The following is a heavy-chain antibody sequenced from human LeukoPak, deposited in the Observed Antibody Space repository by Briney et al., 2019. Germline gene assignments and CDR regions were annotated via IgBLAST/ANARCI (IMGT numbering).Heavy chain of an antibody. V-gene: IGHV3-74*01. Sequence: GGSLRLSCVASEFTFSDYWMHWVRQVPGKGPVWVARINSDSINTGYADSVKGRFTISRDNALNTLYLQMNSLRAEDTAVYYCATSRGYFFRWFQHWGQGTLVTVSS. CDR1: EFTFSDYW. D-gene: IGHD3-22*01. CDR2: INSDSINT. CDR3: ATSRGYFFRWFQH. J-gene: IGHJ1*01.